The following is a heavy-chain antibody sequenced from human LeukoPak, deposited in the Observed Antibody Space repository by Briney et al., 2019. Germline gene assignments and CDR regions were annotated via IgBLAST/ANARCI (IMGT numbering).Heavy chain of an antibody. CDR1: GGSLSSFY. CDR2: VNPGGIT. J-gene: IGHJ6*03. D-gene: IGHD5-12*01. V-gene: IGHV4-34*01. Sequence: SETLSLTCEVYGGSLSSFYWSWIRQPPGKGVEWIGDVNPGGITYYNPSLTSRVTISVDTSKNHLSLEVTSVTAADTAVYYCARGREDIVTTVSASYYYYYYTDVWGKGTTVTVSS. CDR3: ARGREDIVTTVSASYYYYYYTDV.